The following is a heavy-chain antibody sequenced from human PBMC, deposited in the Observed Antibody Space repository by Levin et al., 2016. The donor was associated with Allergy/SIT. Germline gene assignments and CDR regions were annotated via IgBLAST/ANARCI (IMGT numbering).Heavy chain of an antibody. D-gene: IGHD6-13*01. J-gene: IGHJ1*01. CDR2: IYYSGST. CDR1: GGSISSSSYY. Sequence: SETLSLTCTVSGGSISSSSYYWGWIRQPPGKGLEWIGSIYYSGSTYYNPSLKSRVTISVDTSKNQFSLKLSSVTAADTAVYYCASAGPSSSWGPEYFQHWGQGTLVTVSS. CDR3: ASAGPSSSWGPEYFQH. V-gene: IGHV4-39*01.